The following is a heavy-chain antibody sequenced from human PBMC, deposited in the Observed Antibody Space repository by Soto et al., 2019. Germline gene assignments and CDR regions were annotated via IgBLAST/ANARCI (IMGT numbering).Heavy chain of an antibody. J-gene: IGHJ4*02. CDR3: ARPGNYGSGSYLYYLDY. CDR2: IYYSGST. V-gene: IGHV4-39*01. CDR1: GGSISSSSYY. Sequence: SETLSLTCTVSGGSISSSSYYWGWIRQPPGKGLEWIGSIYYSGSTYYNPSLKSRVTISVGTSKNQFSLKLSSVTAADTAVYYCARPGNYGSGSYLYYLDYWGQGTLVTVSS. D-gene: IGHD3-10*01.